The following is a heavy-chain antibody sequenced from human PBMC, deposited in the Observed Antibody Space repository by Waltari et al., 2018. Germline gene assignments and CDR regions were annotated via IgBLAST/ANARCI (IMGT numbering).Heavy chain of an antibody. CDR1: GGSISSSSYY. Sequence: QLQLQESGPGLVKPSETLSLTCTVSGGSISSSSYYWGWIRQPPGKGLEWIGSIYYSGSTYYNPSLKSRVTISVDTSKNQFSLKLSSLRSEDTAVYYCARDLEGDWFDPWGQGTLVTVSS. D-gene: IGHD1-1*01. CDR3: ARDLEGDWFDP. V-gene: IGHV4-39*02. CDR2: IYYSGST. J-gene: IGHJ5*02.